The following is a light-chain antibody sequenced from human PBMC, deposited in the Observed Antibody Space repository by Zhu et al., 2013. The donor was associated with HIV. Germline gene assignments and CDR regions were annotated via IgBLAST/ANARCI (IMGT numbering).Light chain of an antibody. Sequence: EIVLTQAPGTLSLSPGERATLSCRASQSVTTYLSWYQQKPGQAPRLLIYDASTRASGIPDRFSGRGSRTDFTLTISRLEPEDFAVYYCQQYGNSVRTFGQGTKAEIK. CDR2: DAS. CDR3: QQYGNSVRT. J-gene: IGKJ1*01. V-gene: IGKV3-20*01. CDR1: QSVTTY.